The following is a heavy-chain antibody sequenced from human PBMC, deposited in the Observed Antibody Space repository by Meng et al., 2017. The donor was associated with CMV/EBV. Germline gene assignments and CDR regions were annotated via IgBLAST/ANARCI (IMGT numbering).Heavy chain of an antibody. CDR1: GGSFSGYY. CDR3: ARAAYGSGP. CDR2: INHSGST. J-gene: IGHJ5*02. D-gene: IGHD3-10*01. V-gene: IGHV4-34*01. Sequence: GSLRLSCAVYGGSFSGYYWSWIRQPPGKGLEWIGEINHSGSTNYNPPLKRRVTISVNTSKNQFSLKLSSVTAADTAVYYCARAAYGSGPWGQGTLVTVSS.